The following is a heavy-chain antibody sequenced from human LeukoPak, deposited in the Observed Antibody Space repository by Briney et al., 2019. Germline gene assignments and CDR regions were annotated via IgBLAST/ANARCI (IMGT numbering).Heavy chain of an antibody. V-gene: IGHV4-34*01. CDR3: ARGPYQLRRWFDP. D-gene: IGHD3-3*01. Sequence: SETLSLTCAVYGGSFSGYYWSWIRQLPGKGLEWIGEINHSGSTNYNPSLKSRVTISVDTSKNQFSLKLSSVTAADTAVYYCARGPYQLRRWFDPWGQGTLVTVSS. J-gene: IGHJ5*02. CDR2: INHSGST. CDR1: GGSFSGYY.